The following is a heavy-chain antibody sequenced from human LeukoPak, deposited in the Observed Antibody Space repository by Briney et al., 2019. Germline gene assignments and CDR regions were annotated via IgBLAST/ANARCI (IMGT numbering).Heavy chain of an antibody. D-gene: IGHD3-10*01. Sequence: GGSLRLSCAASGFTFSSYSMNWVRQARGKGLEWVSYISSSSTIYYADSVKGRFTISRDNAKNSLYLQMNSLRAEDTAVYYCASAGPIKGITMVWGQGTLVTVSS. CDR1: GFTFSSYS. J-gene: IGHJ4*02. CDR3: ASAGPIKGITMV. CDR2: ISSSSTI. V-gene: IGHV3-48*01.